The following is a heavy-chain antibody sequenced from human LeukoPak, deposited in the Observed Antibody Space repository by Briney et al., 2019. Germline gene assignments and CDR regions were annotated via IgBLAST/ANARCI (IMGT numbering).Heavy chain of an antibody. D-gene: IGHD3-10*01. Sequence: ASVKVSCKVSGYTLTELSMYWVRQAPGKGLEWMGGFDPEDGETIYAQKFQGRVTMTEDTSTDTAYMELSSLRSEDTAVYYCVNYGSGSYYRYNWFDPWGQGTLVTVSS. CDR3: VNYGSGSYYRYNWFDP. V-gene: IGHV1-24*01. CDR2: FDPEDGET. CDR1: GYTLTELS. J-gene: IGHJ5*02.